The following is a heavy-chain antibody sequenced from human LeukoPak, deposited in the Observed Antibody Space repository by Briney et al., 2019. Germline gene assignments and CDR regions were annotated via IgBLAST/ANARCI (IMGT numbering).Heavy chain of an antibody. CDR3: ARDLGSGWSPGY. CDR1: GYSVGSGYF. V-gene: IGHV4-38-2*02. D-gene: IGHD6-19*01. CDR2: IHHSGTT. Sequence: SETLSVTCSVSGYSVGSGYFWGWIRQPPGKGLEWIGNIHHSGTTYYNPSLKSRVTISVDTSKNQFSLNLNSVTAADTAFYYCARDLGSGWSPGYWGQGTLVTVSS. J-gene: IGHJ4*02.